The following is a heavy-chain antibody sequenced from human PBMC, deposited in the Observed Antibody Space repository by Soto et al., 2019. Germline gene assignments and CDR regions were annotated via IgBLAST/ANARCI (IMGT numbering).Heavy chain of an antibody. Sequence: EVQLVETGGGLIQPGGSLRLSCAASGFTVSTNYMSWVRQAPGKGLEWVSLIYSGGSTYYADSVKGRFTISRDNSKNTLYLQMNSLRAEDTAVYYCAKDVAVYSSGCLDYWGQGTLVTVSS. D-gene: IGHD6-19*01. J-gene: IGHJ4*02. CDR3: AKDVAVYSSGCLDY. V-gene: IGHV3-53*05. CDR2: IYSGGST. CDR1: GFTVSTNY.